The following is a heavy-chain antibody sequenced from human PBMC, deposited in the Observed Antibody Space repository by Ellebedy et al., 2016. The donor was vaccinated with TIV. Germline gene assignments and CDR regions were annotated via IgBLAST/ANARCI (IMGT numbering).Heavy chain of an antibody. CDR1: GFTFSSYW. J-gene: IGHJ3*02. V-gene: IGHV3-7*03. Sequence: GESLKISCAGSGFTFSSYWMSWVRQAPGKGLEWVANIKQDGSEKYYVDSVKGRFTISRDNAKNSLYLQMNSLRAEDTAVYYCANLGGIAAAGTSGVAFDIWGQGTMVTVSS. CDR3: ANLGGIAAAGTSGVAFDI. D-gene: IGHD6-13*01. CDR2: IKQDGSEK.